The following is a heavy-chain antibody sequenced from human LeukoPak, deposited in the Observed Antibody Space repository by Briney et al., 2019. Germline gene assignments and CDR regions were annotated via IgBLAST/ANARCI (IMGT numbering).Heavy chain of an antibody. CDR1: GFTFDDYG. V-gene: IGHV3-23*01. CDR3: ARSSGTDSGWWYWFDP. Sequence: GGSLRLSCAASGFTFDDYGMSWVRQAPGQGLEWVSAMSGSGGMTYSADSVKGRFTISRDDSKNTLYLQMNSLRAEDTAVYYCARSSGTDSGWWYWFDPWGQGTLVTVSS. CDR2: MSGSGGMT. D-gene: IGHD6-19*01. J-gene: IGHJ5*02.